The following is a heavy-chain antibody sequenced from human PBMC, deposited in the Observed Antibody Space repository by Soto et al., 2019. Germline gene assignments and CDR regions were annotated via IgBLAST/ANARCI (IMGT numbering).Heavy chain of an antibody. CDR2: IVVGSGNT. D-gene: IGHD3-10*01. CDR3: AAVAYYYGSGAYGMDV. Sequence: SVKVSCKTSGFTFTSSAMQWVRQARGQRLEWIGWIVVGSGNTNYAQKFQERVTITRDTSTSTAYMELSSLRSEDTAVYYCAAVAYYYGSGAYGMDVWGQGTTVTVSS. CDR1: GFTFTSSA. V-gene: IGHV1-58*02. J-gene: IGHJ6*02.